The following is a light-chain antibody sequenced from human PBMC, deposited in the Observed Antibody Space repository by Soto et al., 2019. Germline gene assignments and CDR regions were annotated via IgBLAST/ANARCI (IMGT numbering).Light chain of an antibody. CDR1: QSVSKY. Sequence: EIVLTQSPGTLALSPGEGATLSCRASQSVSKYLAWYQQKPGQAPRLLIYGASSRATGIPDSFSGSGSGTDFTLTISRREPEDLAVYYCQKYGGSPKTFAQGTKVNIK. CDR3: QKYGGSPKT. CDR2: GAS. J-gene: IGKJ1*01. V-gene: IGKV3-20*01.